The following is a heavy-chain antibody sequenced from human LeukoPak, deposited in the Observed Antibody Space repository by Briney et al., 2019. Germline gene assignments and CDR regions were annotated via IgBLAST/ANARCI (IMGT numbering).Heavy chain of an antibody. D-gene: IGHD6-13*01. CDR3: ARNAGSSWSIFYFDY. Sequence: GGSLRLSCAASGFTFSSYAMSWVRQAPGKGLEWISVISVSGAGTYYADSVKGRFTISRDNPKNTLYLQMNSLRVEDTAVYYCARNAGSSWSIFYFDYWGQGTLVTVSS. V-gene: IGHV3-23*01. CDR1: GFTFSSYA. CDR2: ISVSGAGT. J-gene: IGHJ4*02.